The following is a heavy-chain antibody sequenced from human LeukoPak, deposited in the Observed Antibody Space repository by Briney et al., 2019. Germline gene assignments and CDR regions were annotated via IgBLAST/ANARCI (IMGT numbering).Heavy chain of an antibody. CDR3: VREGNEVLTKNSDH. J-gene: IGHJ4*02. CDR2: ISPDSEFT. V-gene: IGHV1-2*02. D-gene: IGHD4-23*01. Sequence: ASVKVSCKASGFTFTVHYIHWVRQAPGQGLEWIGYISPDSEFTSSPQKFQGRVTMTRDTSMSTAYMELSSLTSDDTAMYYCVREGNEVLTKNSDHLGQGALGTVSS. CDR1: GFTFTVHY.